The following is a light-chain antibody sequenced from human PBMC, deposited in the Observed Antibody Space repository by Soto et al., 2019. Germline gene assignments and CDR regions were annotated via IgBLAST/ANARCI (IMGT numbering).Light chain of an antibody. Sequence: QSALTQPASVSGSPGQSITISCTGTSSDVGGYNYVSWYQQHPGKAPKLMIYEVSNRLSGVSNRFSGSKSGNTASLTISGLQSEDEADYYCTSYTPTGALVFGSGTKV. CDR2: EVS. J-gene: IGLJ6*01. V-gene: IGLV2-14*01. CDR1: SSDVGGYNY. CDR3: TSYTPTGALV.